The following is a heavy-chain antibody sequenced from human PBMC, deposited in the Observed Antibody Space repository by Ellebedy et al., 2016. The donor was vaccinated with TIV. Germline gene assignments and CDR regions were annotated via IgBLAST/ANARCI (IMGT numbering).Heavy chain of an antibody. CDR3: ARVNYYDSSGYYYCSSWFDP. CDR2: VSHSGIT. J-gene: IGHJ5*02. D-gene: IGHD3-22*01. CDR1: GGSSSGYY. Sequence: MPSETLSLTCAVYGGSSSGYYWSWIRQPPGKGLEWIGEVSHSGITNYTPSLKSRVTISVDTSKNQFSLKLSSVTAADTAVYYCARVNYYDSSGYYYCSSWFDPWGQGTLVTVSS. V-gene: IGHV4-34*01.